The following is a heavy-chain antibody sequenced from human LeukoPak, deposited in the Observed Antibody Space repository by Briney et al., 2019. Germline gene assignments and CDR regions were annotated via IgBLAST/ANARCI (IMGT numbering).Heavy chain of an antibody. J-gene: IGHJ4*02. CDR1: GGSFSGYY. D-gene: IGHD4/OR15-4a*01. CDR2: INHSGST. CDR3: ARGRGPNLDY. V-gene: IGHV4-34*01. Sequence: SETLSLTCAVYGGSFSGYYWSWIRQPPGKGLEWIGEINHSGSTNYNPSLESRVTISVDTSKNQFSLKLSSVTAADTAVYYCARGRGPNLDYWGQGTLVTVSS.